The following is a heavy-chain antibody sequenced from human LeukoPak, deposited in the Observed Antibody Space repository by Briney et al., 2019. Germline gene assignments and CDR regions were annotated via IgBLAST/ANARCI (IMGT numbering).Heavy chain of an antibody. CDR1: GFTFSSYA. J-gene: IGHJ4*02. Sequence: GGSQRLSCAASGFTFSSYAMSWVRQAPGKGLEWVSAISGSGGSTYYADSVKGRFTISRDNSKNTLYLQMNSLRAEDTAVYYCARKRGIAGAKYYFDYWGQGTLVTVSS. V-gene: IGHV3-23*01. CDR3: ARKRGIAGAKYYFDY. CDR2: ISGSGGST. D-gene: IGHD6-13*01.